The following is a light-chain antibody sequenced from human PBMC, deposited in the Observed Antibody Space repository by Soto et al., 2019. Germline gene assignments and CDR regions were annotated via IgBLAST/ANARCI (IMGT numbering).Light chain of an antibody. Sequence: EIVLTQSPGTLSLSPGERATLSCRASQSVSSSYLAWYQQKPGQGPRLLIYGASSRATGIPDRFSGSGSGTDFTLTISRLEPEDFAVYYCQQYGSSPVTFGQGTKVEIK. V-gene: IGKV3-20*01. CDR2: GAS. CDR1: QSVSSSY. J-gene: IGKJ1*01. CDR3: QQYGSSPVT.